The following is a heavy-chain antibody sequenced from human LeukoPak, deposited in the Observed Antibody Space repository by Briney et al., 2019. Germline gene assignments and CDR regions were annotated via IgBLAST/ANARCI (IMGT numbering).Heavy chain of an antibody. D-gene: IGHD3-22*01. V-gene: IGHV4-59*01. CDR2: IYYSGST. CDR1: GGPISSCY. CDR3: NGGSGYLFPFDY. Sequence: SETLSLTCTVSGGPISSCYWSWIRQPPGKGLEWIGYIYYSGSTNYNPSLKSRVTISVDTSKNQFSLKLSSVTAADTAVYYCNGGSGYLFPFDYWGQGTLVTVSS. J-gene: IGHJ4*02.